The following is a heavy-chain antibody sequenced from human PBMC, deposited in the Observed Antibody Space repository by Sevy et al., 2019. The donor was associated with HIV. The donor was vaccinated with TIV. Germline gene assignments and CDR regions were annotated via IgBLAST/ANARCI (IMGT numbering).Heavy chain of an antibody. D-gene: IGHD6-6*01. Sequence: SETLSLTCTVSGYSISSGYYWGWIRQPPGKGLEWIGSIYHSGSTYYNPSLKSRVTISVDTSKNHFSLMLSSVTAADTAVYYCARAPRAARRPMGAFDIWGQGTMVTVSS. CDR2: IYHSGST. CDR1: GYSISSGYY. V-gene: IGHV4-38-2*02. CDR3: ARAPRAARRPMGAFDI. J-gene: IGHJ3*02.